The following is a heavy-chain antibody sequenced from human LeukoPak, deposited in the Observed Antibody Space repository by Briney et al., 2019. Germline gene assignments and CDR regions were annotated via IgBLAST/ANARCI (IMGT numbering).Heavy chain of an antibody. V-gene: IGHV3-21*01. CDR2: ISSSSSYI. Sequence: GGSLRLSCAASGFTFSSYGMSWVRQAPGKGLEWVSSISSSSSYIYYADSVKGRFTISRDNAKNSLYLQMNSLRAEDTAVYYCARAWGQVSTVFDYWGQGTLVTVSS. CDR1: GFTFSSYG. J-gene: IGHJ4*02. D-gene: IGHD5/OR15-5a*01. CDR3: ARAWGQVSTVFDY.